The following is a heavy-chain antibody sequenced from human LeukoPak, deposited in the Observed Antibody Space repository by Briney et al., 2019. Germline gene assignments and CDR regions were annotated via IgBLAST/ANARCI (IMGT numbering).Heavy chain of an antibody. V-gene: IGHV4-59*12. CDR1: GGSISSYY. CDR2: IYYSGST. D-gene: IGHD1-26*01. J-gene: IGHJ3*02. CDR3: ARPSEWELLGGAFDI. Sequence: KPSETLSLTCTVSGGSISSYYWSWIRQPPGKGLEWIGSIYYSGSTYYNPSLKSRVTISVDTSKNQFSLKLSSVTAADTAVYYCARPSEWELLGGAFDIWGQGTMVTVSS.